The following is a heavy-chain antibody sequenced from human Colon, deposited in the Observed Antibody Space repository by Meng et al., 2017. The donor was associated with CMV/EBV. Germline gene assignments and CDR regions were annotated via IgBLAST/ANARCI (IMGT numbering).Heavy chain of an antibody. J-gene: IGHJ3*02. V-gene: IGHV3-66*02. CDR3: ARVMASRTDAFDI. CDR1: GFTFSTSH. CDR2: IYTSGTT. Sequence: GGSLRLSCAASGFTFSTSHMHWVRQAPGKGLEWVSIIYTSGTTKYADSVEGRFTISRDNSDNTLYLQMNSLSGGDTAVYYCARVMASRTDAFDIWGQGTMVTVSS. D-gene: IGHD5-24*01.